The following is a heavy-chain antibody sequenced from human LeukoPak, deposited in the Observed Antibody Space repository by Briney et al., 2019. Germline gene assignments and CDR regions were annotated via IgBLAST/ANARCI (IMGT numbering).Heavy chain of an antibody. CDR3: ARSGIVDTAMVHEKYFDY. V-gene: IGHV4-34*01. CDR2: INHSGGT. CDR1: GGSFSGYY. J-gene: IGHJ4*02. D-gene: IGHD5-18*01. Sequence: PSETLSLTCAVYGGSFSGYYWSWIRQPPGKGLEWIREINHSGGTNYNPSLKSRVTISVDTSKNQFSLKLSSVTAADTAVYYCARSGIVDTAMVHEKYFDYWGQGTLVTVSS.